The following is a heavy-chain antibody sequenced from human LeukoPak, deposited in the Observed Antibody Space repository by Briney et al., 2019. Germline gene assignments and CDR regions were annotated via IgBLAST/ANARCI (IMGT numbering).Heavy chain of an antibody. D-gene: IGHD6-25*01. CDR1: GGTFTSYA. CDR3: AIIPRGYFNWFDP. CDR2: IIPISGTT. Sequence: SVKVSCKTSGGTFTSYAITWVRQAPGQGLEWMGKIIPISGTTNYAQKFQGRVTITTDESTSTAYMELSSLRSEDTAVYYCAIIPRGYFNWFDPWGQGTLVTVSS. V-gene: IGHV1-69*05. J-gene: IGHJ5*02.